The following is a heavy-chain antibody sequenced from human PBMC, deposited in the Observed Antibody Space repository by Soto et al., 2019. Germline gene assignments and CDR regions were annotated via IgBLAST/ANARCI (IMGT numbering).Heavy chain of an antibody. V-gene: IGHV4-59*01. CDR1: GGSISSYY. CDR2: IYYSGST. D-gene: IGHD2-2*01. J-gene: IGHJ6*02. Sequence: PSETLSLTCTVSGGSISSYYWSWIRQPPGKGLEWIGYIYYSGSTNYNPSLKSLVTISVDTSKNQFSLKLSSVTAADTAVYYCARADIVVVPAAMGGWDYYYYGMDVWGQGTTVTVSS. CDR3: ARADIVVVPAAMGGWDYYYYGMDV.